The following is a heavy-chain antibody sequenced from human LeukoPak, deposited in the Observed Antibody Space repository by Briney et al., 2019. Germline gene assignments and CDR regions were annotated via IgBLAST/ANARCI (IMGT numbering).Heavy chain of an antibody. CDR2: IYTSGST. V-gene: IGHV4-4*07. J-gene: IGHJ6*03. D-gene: IGHD6-6*01. CDR1: GGSFSSYY. CDR3: ARDLEDREYSSSSGVAYYYYYYMDV. Sequence: WETLSLTCTVSGGSFSSYYRRWIRQPPGKGLEWIGRIYTSGSTNYNAALKSRVTMSVDTSKNQFSLKLSSVTAADTAVYYCARDLEDREYSSSSGVAYYYYYYMDVWGKGTTVTVSS.